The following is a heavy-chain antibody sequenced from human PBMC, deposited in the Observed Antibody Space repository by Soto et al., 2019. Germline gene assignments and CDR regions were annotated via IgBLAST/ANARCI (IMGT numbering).Heavy chain of an antibody. J-gene: IGHJ4*02. CDR2: IYWDDDK. V-gene: IGHV2-5*02. Sequence: QITLKESGPTLVKPTQTLTLTCTFSGFSLSTSGVGVGWIRQPPGKALEWLAVIYWDDDKRHSPSLKSRLTITTDTSKNQMVRTMTDMDPVDTATYYCAHRLNGPVRNWGQGTLVTVSS. D-gene: IGHD2-2*01. CDR1: GFSLSTSGVG. CDR3: AHRLNGPVRN.